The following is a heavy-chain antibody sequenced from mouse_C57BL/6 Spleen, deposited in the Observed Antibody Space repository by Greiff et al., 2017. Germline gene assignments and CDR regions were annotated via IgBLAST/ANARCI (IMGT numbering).Heavy chain of an antibody. J-gene: IGHJ4*01. D-gene: IGHD1-1*01. CDR2: IYPGDGDT. CDR1: GYAFSSSW. V-gene: IGHV1-82*01. CDR3: ARRIGYYGSSYGAMDY. Sequence: VKLQESGPELVKPGASVKISCKASGYAFSSSWMNWVKQRPGQGLEWIGRIYPGDGDTNYNGKFKGKATLTADKSSSTAYMQLSSLTSEDSAVYFCARRIGYYGSSYGAMDYWGQGTSVTVSS.